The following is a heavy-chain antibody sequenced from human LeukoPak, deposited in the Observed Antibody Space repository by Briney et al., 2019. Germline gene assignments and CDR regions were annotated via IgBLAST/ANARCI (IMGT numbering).Heavy chain of an antibody. CDR3: ARGGNWFDP. D-gene: IGHD3-16*01. CDR1: GFTFTTYE. CDR2: ISSSGSTI. V-gene: IGHV3-48*03. J-gene: IGHJ5*02. Sequence: GGSLRLSCAASGFTFTTYEMNWVRQAPGKGLECVSYISSSGSTIYYAGSVKGRFTISRDNAKNSLYLQMNSLRVEDTAVYYCARGGNWFDPWGQGTLVTVSS.